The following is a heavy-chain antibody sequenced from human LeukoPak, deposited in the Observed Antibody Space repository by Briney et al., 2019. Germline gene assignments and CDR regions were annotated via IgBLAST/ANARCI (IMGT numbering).Heavy chain of an antibody. J-gene: IGHJ4*02. CDR1: GGSFSGYY. CDR2: INHSGST. Sequence: SETLSLTCAVYGGSFSGYYWSWTRQPPGKGLEWIGEINHSGSTNYNPSLKSRVTISVNTSKNQFSLKLSSVTAADTAVYYCARGSGSYRHFDYWGQGTLVTVSS. D-gene: IGHD1-26*01. V-gene: IGHV4-34*01. CDR3: ARGSGSYRHFDY.